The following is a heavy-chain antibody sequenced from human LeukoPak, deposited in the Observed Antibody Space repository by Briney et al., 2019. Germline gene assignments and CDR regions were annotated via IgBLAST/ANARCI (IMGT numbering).Heavy chain of an antibody. Sequence: PGGYLRLSCAASGFTFSSYSMNWVRQAPGKGLEWVSYISSSSSTIYYADSVKGRFTISRDNAKNSLYLQMNSLRAEDTAVYYCARDLSSYSGSYYGYWGQGTLVTVSS. CDR1: GFTFSSYS. CDR3: ARDLSSYSGSYYGY. CDR2: ISSSSSTI. D-gene: IGHD1-26*01. J-gene: IGHJ4*02. V-gene: IGHV3-48*01.